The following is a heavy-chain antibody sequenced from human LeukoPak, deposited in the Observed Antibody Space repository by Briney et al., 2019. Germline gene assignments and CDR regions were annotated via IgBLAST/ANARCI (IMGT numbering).Heavy chain of an antibody. J-gene: IGHJ4*02. Sequence: PGGSLRLSCTASGFTFSSYAMTWVRQAPGKGLEWVSGISGSGGSTYYADSVKGRFTLSRDNSKNTLYLQMNSLRAEDTAVYYCAKQSDILTGYSHFDYWGQGTLVTVSS. CDR1: GFTFSSYA. CDR2: ISGSGGST. CDR3: AKQSDILTGYSHFDY. D-gene: IGHD3-9*01. V-gene: IGHV3-23*01.